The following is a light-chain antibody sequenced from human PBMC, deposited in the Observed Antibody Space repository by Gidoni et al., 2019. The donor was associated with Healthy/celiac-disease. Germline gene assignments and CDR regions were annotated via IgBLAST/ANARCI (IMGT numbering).Light chain of an antibody. V-gene: IGLV2-23*02. J-gene: IGLJ3*02. CDR2: EVS. CDR1: SSDVGSYNL. Sequence: QSALPQPASVSGSPGQSITISCTGTSSDVGSYNLVSWYQQHPGKAPKLMIYEVSKRPSGVSNRFSGSKSGNTASLTISGLQAEDEADYYCCSYAGSSGWVFGGGTKLTVL. CDR3: CSYAGSSGWV.